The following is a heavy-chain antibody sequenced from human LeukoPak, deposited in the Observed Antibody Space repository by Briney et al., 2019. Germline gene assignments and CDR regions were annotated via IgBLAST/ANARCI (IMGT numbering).Heavy chain of an antibody. CDR3: ARGGAARPDY. V-gene: IGHV3-21*01. CDR2: ISSSSSNI. CDR1: GFTFSSYE. J-gene: IGHJ4*02. D-gene: IGHD6-6*01. Sequence: GGSLRLSCAASGFTFSSYEMNWVRQAPGKGLEWVSYISSSSSNINYADSVRGRFTISRDNAKNSLYLHMESLRVEDMAVYYCARGGAARPDYWGQGTLVTVSS.